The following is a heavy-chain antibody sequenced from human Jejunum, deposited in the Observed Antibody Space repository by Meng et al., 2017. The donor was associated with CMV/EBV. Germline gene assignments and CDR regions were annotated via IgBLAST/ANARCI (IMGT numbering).Heavy chain of an antibody. J-gene: IGHJ4*02. CDR3: AHRREHSGSWGWGDFDY. CDR1: GFSLSTGGVG. Sequence: HIASKSSGPTLVNPTQTLPLTGTFSGFSLSTGGVGVGWILQPPGKALEYLALIYWDNDKFYSPSLKSRLTIAKDTPKNQVVLTMTNMDPVDTATYYCAHRREHSGSWGWGDFDYWGQGTLVTVSS. D-gene: IGHD3-10*01. CDR2: IYWDNDK. V-gene: IGHV2-5*02.